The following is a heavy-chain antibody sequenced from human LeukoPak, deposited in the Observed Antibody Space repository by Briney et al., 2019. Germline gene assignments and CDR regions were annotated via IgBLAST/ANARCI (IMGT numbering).Heavy chain of an antibody. Sequence: SVKVSCKASGGTFSSYAISWVRQAPGQGLEWMGRIIPILGIANYAQKFQGRVTITADKSTSTAYMGLSSLRSEDTAVYYCARVVAATVTYYYDSSGYYYFDYWGQGTLVTVSS. D-gene: IGHD3-22*01. CDR2: IIPILGIA. J-gene: IGHJ4*02. V-gene: IGHV1-69*04. CDR1: GGTFSSYA. CDR3: ARVVAATVTYYYDSSGYYYFDY.